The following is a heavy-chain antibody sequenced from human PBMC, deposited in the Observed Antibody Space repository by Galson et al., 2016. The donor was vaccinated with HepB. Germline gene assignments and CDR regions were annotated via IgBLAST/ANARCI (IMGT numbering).Heavy chain of an antibody. V-gene: IGHV1-8*01. CDR1: GYTFINYD. CDR3: ARRRADYLDY. Sequence: SVKVSCKASGYTFINYDIDWVRQAPGQGLEWMGWLNPNNDRAGYAQKFQGRVSMSKDTSINTAYMELSSLKSDDTAVYYCARRRADYLDYWGQGTLVTVSS. J-gene: IGHJ4*02. CDR2: LNPNNDRA.